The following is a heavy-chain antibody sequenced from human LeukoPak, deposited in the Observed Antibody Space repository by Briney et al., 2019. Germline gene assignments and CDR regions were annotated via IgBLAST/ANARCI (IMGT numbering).Heavy chain of an antibody. V-gene: IGHV4-4*07. CDR2: IYTSGST. CDR3: ARERGILTGYSFDY. J-gene: IGHJ4*02. D-gene: IGHD3-9*01. CDR1: GGSISSYY. Sequence: PSETLSLTCTVSGGSISSYYWGWIRQPAGKGLEWIGRIYTSGSTNYNPSLKSRVTMSVDTSKNQFSLKLSPVTAADTAVYYCARERGILTGYSFDYWGQGTLVTVSS.